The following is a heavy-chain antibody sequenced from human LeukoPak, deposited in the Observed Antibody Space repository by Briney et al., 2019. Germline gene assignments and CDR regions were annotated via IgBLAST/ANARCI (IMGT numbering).Heavy chain of an antibody. CDR2: ISVSGSST. Sequence: GGSLRLSCAASGFTFSSYAMSWVRQAPGKGLEWVSAISVSGSSTYYADSVKGRFTISRDNSKNTLYLQMSSLRAEDTAVYYCAKRRGGSYYDAFDIWGQGTMVTVSS. D-gene: IGHD1-26*01. V-gene: IGHV3-23*01. CDR1: GFTFSSYA. CDR3: AKRRGGSYYDAFDI. J-gene: IGHJ3*02.